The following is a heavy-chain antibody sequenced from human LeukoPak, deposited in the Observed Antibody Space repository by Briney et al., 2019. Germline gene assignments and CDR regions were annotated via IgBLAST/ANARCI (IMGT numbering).Heavy chain of an antibody. D-gene: IGHD5-24*01. V-gene: IGHV4-34*01. CDR3: ARRRLGYYFDY. CDR1: GGSFSGYY. J-gene: IGHJ4*02. Sequence: PSETLSLSCGVYGGSFSGYYWSWIRQPPGKGLEWIGEINPRGSTNYNPSLKSRVTLSADTSKNQFSLTLNSVTAADTAVYYCARRRLGYYFDYWGQGTLVTVSS. CDR2: INPRGST.